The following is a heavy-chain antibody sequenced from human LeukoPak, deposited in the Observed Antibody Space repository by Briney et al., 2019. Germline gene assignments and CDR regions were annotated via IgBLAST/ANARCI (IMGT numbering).Heavy chain of an antibody. CDR3: ARDRYYYYYGMDV. CDR1: GFTFSDYY. Sequence: GGSLGLSCAASGFTFSDYYMSWIRQAPGKGLEWVSYISSSGSTIYYADSVKGRFTISRDNAKNSLYLQMNSLRAEDTAVYYCARDRYYYYYGMDVWGQGTTVTVSS. CDR2: ISSSGSTI. V-gene: IGHV3-11*01. J-gene: IGHJ6*02.